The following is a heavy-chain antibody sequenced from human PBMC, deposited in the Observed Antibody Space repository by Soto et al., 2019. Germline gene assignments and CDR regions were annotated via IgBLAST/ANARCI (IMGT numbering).Heavy chain of an antibody. J-gene: IGHJ4*02. CDR2: IYHSGST. CDR1: SGAISKSDW. Sequence: SETLSLTCVVSSGAISKSDWWSWVRQPPGKGLGWIGEIYHSGSTNYNPSLKSRVTISLDEPKNHFSLKLSSVTAADTAVYYCATRTDVFPDFDSWGPGILVTVSS. V-gene: IGHV4-4*02. CDR3: ATRTDVFPDFDS.